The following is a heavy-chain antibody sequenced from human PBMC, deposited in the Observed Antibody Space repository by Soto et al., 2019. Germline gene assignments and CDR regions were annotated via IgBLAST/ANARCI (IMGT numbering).Heavy chain of an antibody. V-gene: IGHV5-51*01. J-gene: IGHJ4*02. CDR2: IYPGDSDT. Sequence: GESLKISCKGSGYSFTSYWIGWVRQMPGKGLEWMGIIYPGDSDTRYSPSFQGQVTISADKSISTAYLQWSSLKASDTAMYYCARHRRRAAAGVYYFDYWRQGTLVTVSS. CDR1: GYSFTSYW. CDR3: ARHRRRAAAGVYYFDY. D-gene: IGHD6-13*01.